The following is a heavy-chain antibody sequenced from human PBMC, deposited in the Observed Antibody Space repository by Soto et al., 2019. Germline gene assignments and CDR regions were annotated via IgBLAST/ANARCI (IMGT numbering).Heavy chain of an antibody. V-gene: IGHV3-33*01. CDR2: IWYDGSNK. D-gene: IGHD3-10*01. CDR3: ARSFGGDGMDV. Sequence: QVQLVESGGGVVQPGRSLRLSCAASGFTFSSYGMHWVRQAPGKGLEWVAVIWYDGSNKYYADSVKGRFTISRDNSKNTLYLQMNSLRAEDTAVYYCARSFGGDGMDVWGQGTTVTVSS. J-gene: IGHJ6*02. CDR1: GFTFSSYG.